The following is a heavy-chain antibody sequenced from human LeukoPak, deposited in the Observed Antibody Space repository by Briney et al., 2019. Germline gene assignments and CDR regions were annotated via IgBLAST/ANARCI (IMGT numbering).Heavy chain of an antibody. D-gene: IGHD6-13*01. Sequence: ASETLSLTCTVSGYSISSDYYWGWIRQPPGKGLEWIGNIFHNGNTYYNPSLKSRVTISVDTSKNQFSLKLSSVTAADTAVYYCARLGSSWSNWFDPWGQGTLVTVSS. CDR3: ARLGSSWSNWFDP. V-gene: IGHV4-38-2*02. CDR2: IFHNGNT. CDR1: GYSISSDYY. J-gene: IGHJ5*02.